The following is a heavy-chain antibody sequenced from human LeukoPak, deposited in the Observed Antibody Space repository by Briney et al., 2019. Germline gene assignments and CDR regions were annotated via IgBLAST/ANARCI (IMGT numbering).Heavy chain of an antibody. D-gene: IGHD1-26*01. V-gene: IGHV1-18*01. CDR3: ARTTNSYYYYYYIDV. J-gene: IGHJ6*03. CDR2: INAYNDNT. CDR1: GYTFNSAG. Sequence: GASVKVSCKASGYTFNSAGISWVRQAPGQGLEWMGWINAYNDNTKYAEKLQGRVTTTTDTSTSTAYMELRSLRSDDTAVYYCARTTNSYYYYYYIDVWGKGTTVTVSS.